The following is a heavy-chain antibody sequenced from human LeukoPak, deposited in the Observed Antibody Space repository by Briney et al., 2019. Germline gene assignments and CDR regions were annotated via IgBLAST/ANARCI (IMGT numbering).Heavy chain of an antibody. CDR2: IDYSGRT. V-gene: IGHV4-59*01. Sequence: PSETLSLTCTASGGPISSYYWRWLRQSPGEALEWIGNIDYSGRTNYSPSLTSRVTISVDTSKNQFSLKLTSVTAADTAVYYCARALRPARYDYWGQGILVTVSS. CDR1: GGPISSYY. D-gene: IGHD6-6*01. CDR3: ARALRPARYDY. J-gene: IGHJ4*02.